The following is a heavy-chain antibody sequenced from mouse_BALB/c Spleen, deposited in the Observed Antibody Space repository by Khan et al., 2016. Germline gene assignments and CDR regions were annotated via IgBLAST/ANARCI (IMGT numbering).Heavy chain of an antibody. CDR2: INPDSSTI. CDR1: GFDFSRYW. CDR3: ASLHYYGRFAY. J-gene: IGHJ3*01. V-gene: IGHV4-1*02. Sequence: EVKLLESGGGLVQPGGSLKLSCAASGFDFSRYWMSWVRQAPGKGLEWIGEINPDSSTINYTPSLKDKFIISRDNANNTLYLQMSKVRSEDTALYYCASLHYYGRFAYWGQGTLVTVSA. D-gene: IGHD1-2*01.